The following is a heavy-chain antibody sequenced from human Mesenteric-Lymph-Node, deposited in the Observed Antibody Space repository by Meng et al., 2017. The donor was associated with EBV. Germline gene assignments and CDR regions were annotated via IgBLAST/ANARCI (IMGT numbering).Heavy chain of an antibody. J-gene: IGHJ4*02. CDR3: AREGDWTSFDY. CDR2: ISAYNGNT. V-gene: IGHV1-18*01. D-gene: IGHD3/OR15-3a*01. Sequence: LVQSGGEVRKPGASVRVSFKASGYTYPSDGIIWVRQAPAQGLEWVGWISAYNGNTNYAQKVQGRVTMTTETSTNTAYMELRRLRSADTTVYYCAREGDWTSFDYWGQGTLVTVSS. CDR1: GYTYPSDG.